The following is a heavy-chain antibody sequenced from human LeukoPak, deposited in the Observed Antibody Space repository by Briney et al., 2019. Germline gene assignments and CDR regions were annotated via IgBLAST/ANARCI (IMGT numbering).Heavy chain of an antibody. CDR1: GNSISSGDNC. V-gene: IGHV4-61*02. CDR3: ARDRSYGHLDAFDI. D-gene: IGHD5-18*01. Sequence: SQTLSLTCTVSGNSISSGDNCWSWIRQPAGKGLEWIGRIYTSGSTNYNPSLKSRVTISGDTSRNQFSLRLTSVTAADTAVYYCARDRSYGHLDAFDIWGQGTMVTVSS. CDR2: IYTSGST. J-gene: IGHJ3*02.